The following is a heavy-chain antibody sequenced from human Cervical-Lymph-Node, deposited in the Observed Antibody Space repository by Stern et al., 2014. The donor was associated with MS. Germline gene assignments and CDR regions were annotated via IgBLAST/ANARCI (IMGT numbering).Heavy chain of an antibody. CDR1: GFTFSSYW. CDR2: ISSDGETT. Sequence: VQLVESGGGLVQPGGSLRLSCAASGFTFSSYWMHWVRQVPGKGRVWVSRISSDGETTDYADSVKGRFTISRDNAKNTLYLRMNSLRAGDTAVYYCVRESIVGALDAFDIWGQGTMVTVSS. J-gene: IGHJ3*02. CDR3: VRESIVGALDAFDI. D-gene: IGHD1-26*01. V-gene: IGHV3-74*01.